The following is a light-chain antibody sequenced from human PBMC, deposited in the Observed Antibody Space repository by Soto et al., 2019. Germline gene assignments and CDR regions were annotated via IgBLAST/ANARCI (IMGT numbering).Light chain of an antibody. V-gene: IGKV1-39*01. CDR1: QSISNY. CDR3: QQSYITLAWT. Sequence: DIQMTQSPSSLSASVGDRVTITCRASQSISNYVNWYQQKSGEVPRLLIYSASTLQSGVPSRFSGSGSGTDFTLTISSLQPEDSATYYCQQSYITLAWTFGQGTKLEIK. CDR2: SAS. J-gene: IGKJ2*02.